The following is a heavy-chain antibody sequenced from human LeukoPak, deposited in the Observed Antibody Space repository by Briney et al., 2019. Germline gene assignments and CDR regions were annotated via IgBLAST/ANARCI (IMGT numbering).Heavy chain of an antibody. Sequence: GSLRLSCAASGFTFSSYSMNWVRQAPGKGLEWIGYIYYSGSTYYNPSLKSRATISVDTSKNQFSLKLSSVTAADTAVYYCARASPRITSLSYMDVWGKGTTVTVSS. CDR3: ARASPRITSLSYMDV. J-gene: IGHJ6*03. D-gene: IGHD1-14*01. CDR1: GFTFSSYS. V-gene: IGHV4-59*08. CDR2: IYYSGST.